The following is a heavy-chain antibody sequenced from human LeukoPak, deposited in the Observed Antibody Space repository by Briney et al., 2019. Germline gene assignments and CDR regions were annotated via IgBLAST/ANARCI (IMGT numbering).Heavy chain of an antibody. Sequence: QLGGSLRLSCAASGFTFSNYWMHWVRQAPGKGPVWVSRINSDGNITTYADSVKGRFTISRDNAKNALYLQMNSLRAEDTAVYYCARELSGSSSRHFDYWGQGTLVTVSS. D-gene: IGHD6-13*01. CDR3: ARELSGSSSRHFDY. CDR1: GFTFSNYW. J-gene: IGHJ4*02. V-gene: IGHV3-74*01. CDR2: INSDGNIT.